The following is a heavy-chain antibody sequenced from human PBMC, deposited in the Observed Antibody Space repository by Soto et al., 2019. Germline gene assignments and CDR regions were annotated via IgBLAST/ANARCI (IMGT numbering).Heavy chain of an antibody. CDR1: GGSFSGYY. CDR3: ARSVFP. Sequence: SETLSLTCAVYGGSFSGYYWSWIRQHPGKGLEWIGYIYYSGSTYYNPSLKSRVTISVDTPKNQFSLKLSSVTAADTAVYYCARSVFPWGQGTLGTVSS. V-gene: IGHV4-31*11. CDR2: IYYSGST. J-gene: IGHJ5*02.